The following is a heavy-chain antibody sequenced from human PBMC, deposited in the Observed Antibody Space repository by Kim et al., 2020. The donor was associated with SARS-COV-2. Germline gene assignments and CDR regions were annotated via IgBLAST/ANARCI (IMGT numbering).Heavy chain of an antibody. V-gene: IGHV3-7*01. CDR3: ARGDRWSGDH. CDR2: ISQDGSEK. J-gene: IGHJ1*01. Sequence: GGSLRLSCAASGFIFSNFWMSWVRQAPGKGLEGVARISQDGSEKYYVYSAKGQFTISRDNANNSVYLQMDGLRVEDTAVYYCARGDRWSGDHWGQGSLVTVSS. D-gene: IGHD3-10*01. CDR1: GFIFSNFW.